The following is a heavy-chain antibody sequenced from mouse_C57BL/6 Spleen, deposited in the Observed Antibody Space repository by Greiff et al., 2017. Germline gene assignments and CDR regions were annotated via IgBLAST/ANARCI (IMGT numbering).Heavy chain of an antibody. CDR2: IYPGDGDT. V-gene: IGHV1-80*01. Sequence: VQVVESGAELVKPGASVKISCKASGYAFSSYWMNWVKQRPGKGLEWIGQIYPGDGDTNYNGKFKGKATLTADKSSSTAYMQLSSLTSEDSAVYFCARGEYDDAMDYWGQGTSVTVSS. CDR1: GYAFSSYW. CDR3: ARGEYDDAMDY. D-gene: IGHD2-14*01. J-gene: IGHJ4*01.